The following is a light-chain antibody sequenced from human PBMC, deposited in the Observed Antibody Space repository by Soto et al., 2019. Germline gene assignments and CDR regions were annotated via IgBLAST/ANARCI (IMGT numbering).Light chain of an antibody. CDR1: QSVSSN. CDR2: GAS. Sequence: EIVMTQSPATLSVSPGERATLSCRASQSVSSNLAWYQQKPGQAPRLLIYGASTRATGIPARFSGSGSGTAFTLTISGLQSEDFVVYYCQQYNNWPPLAFGQGTKVEIK. V-gene: IGKV3-15*01. CDR3: QQYNNWPPLA. J-gene: IGKJ1*01.